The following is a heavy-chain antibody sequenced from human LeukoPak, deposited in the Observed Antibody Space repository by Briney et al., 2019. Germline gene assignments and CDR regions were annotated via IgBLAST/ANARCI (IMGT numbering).Heavy chain of an antibody. D-gene: IGHD1-26*01. CDR2: ISSSSSTI. V-gene: IGHV3-48*01. Sequence: GGSLRLSCAASGFTFSDYEMNWVRQAPGKGLEWVSYISSSSSTIYYADSVKGRFTISRDNAKNSLYLQMNSLRAEDTAVYYCARDQFLGGDYWGQGTLVTVSS. J-gene: IGHJ4*02. CDR1: GFTFSDYE. CDR3: ARDQFLGGDY.